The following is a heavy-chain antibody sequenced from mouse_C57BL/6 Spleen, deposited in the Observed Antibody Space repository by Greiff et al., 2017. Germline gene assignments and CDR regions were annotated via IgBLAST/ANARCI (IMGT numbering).Heavy chain of an antibody. CDR2: ISDGGRYT. CDR1: GFTFSSYA. V-gene: IGHV5-4*03. CDR3: ARAPYDYYAMDY. J-gene: IGHJ4*01. Sequence: EVKLMESGGGLVKPGGSLKLSCAASGFTFSSYAMSWVRQTPDKRLEWVATISDGGRYTSYPANVQGRFTISSDNAKNNLYLQMSHLKSEDTAMYYCARAPYDYYAMDYWGQGTSVTVSS.